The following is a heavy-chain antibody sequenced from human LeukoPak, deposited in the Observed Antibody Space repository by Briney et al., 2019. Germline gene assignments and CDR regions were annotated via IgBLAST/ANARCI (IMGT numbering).Heavy chain of an antibody. CDR3: ARDLAYSSRTFDY. CDR2: ISSSSSYI. Sequence: GGSLRLSCAASGFTFSSYSMNWDRQAPGKGLEWVSSISSSSSYIYYADSVKGRFTISRDNAKNSLYLQMNSLRAEDTAVYYCARDLAYSSRTFDYWGQGTLVTVSS. CDR1: GFTFSSYS. J-gene: IGHJ4*02. V-gene: IGHV3-21*01. D-gene: IGHD6-13*01.